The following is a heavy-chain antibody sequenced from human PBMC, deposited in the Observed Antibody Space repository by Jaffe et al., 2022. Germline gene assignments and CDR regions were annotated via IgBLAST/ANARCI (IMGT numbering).Heavy chain of an antibody. J-gene: IGHJ4*02. V-gene: IGHV3-48*03. CDR3: AREPLRYCSGGSCYSGYFDY. Sequence: EVQLVESGGGLVQPGGSLRLSCAASGFTFSSYEMNWVRQAPGKGLEWVSYISSSGSTIYYADSVKGRFTISRDNAKNSLYLQMNSLRAEDTAVYYCAREPLRYCSGGSCYSGYFDYWGQGTLVTVSS. CDR2: ISSSGSTI. D-gene: IGHD2-15*01. CDR1: GFTFSSYE.